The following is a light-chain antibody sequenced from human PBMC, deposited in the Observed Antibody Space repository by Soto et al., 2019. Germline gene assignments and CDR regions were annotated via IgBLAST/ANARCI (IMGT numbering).Light chain of an antibody. J-gene: IGKJ1*01. V-gene: IGKV3-11*01. CDR3: QQRSNWWT. Sequence: EIVLTQSPATLCLSPGERATLSCRASQSVSSYLAWYQQKPGQAPRLLIYDASNRATGIPARFSGSGSGTDFTLTISSLEPEDFAVYYCQQRSNWWTFGQGTKVDI. CDR1: QSVSSY. CDR2: DAS.